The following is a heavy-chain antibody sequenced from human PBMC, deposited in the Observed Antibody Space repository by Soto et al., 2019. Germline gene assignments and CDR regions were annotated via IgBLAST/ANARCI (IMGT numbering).Heavy chain of an antibody. CDR2: IDPSDSYT. Sequence: GESLKISCKGSGYSFTSYWISWVRQMPGKGLEWMGRIDPSDSYTNYSPSFQGHVTISADKSISTAYLQWSSLKASDTAMYYCARQYYDFWSGPEDMDVCHRETKVTASS. J-gene: IGHJ6*02. D-gene: IGHD3-3*01. CDR3: ARQYYDFWSGPEDMDV. CDR1: GYSFTSYW. V-gene: IGHV5-10-1*01.